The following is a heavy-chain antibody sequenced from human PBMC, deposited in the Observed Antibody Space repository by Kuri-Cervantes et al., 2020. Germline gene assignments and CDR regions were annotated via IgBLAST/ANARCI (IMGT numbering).Heavy chain of an antibody. D-gene: IGHD3-9*01. V-gene: IGHV1-46*01. J-gene: IGHJ6*02. CDR3: ARDHYDILTGYETYYYYYGMDA. Sequence: ASVKVSCKASGYTFTSYYMHWVRQDPGQGLEWMGIINPSGGSTSYAQKFQGRVTMTTDTSTSTAYMELRSLRSDDTAVYYCARDHYDILTGYETYYYYYGMDAWGQGTTVTVSS. CDR2: INPSGGST. CDR1: GYTFTSYY.